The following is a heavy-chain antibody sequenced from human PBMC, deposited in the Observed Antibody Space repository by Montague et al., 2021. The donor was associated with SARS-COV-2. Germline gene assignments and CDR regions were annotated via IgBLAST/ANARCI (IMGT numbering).Heavy chain of an antibody. J-gene: IGHJ4*02. D-gene: IGHD2-21*02. V-gene: IGHV1-2*02. Sequence: SVKVSCKASGYIFSDYYVHWLRQAPGQGLEWMGWINPHSGGTNYAQKFQGRVTLTRDTSITKAYMDLSGLTSDDTAVYYCARGVTNDDWGQGTLVTVSS. CDR2: INPHSGGT. CDR3: ARGVTNDD. CDR1: GYIFSDYY.